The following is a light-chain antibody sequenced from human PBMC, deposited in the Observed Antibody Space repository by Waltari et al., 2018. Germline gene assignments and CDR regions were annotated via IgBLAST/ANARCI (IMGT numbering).Light chain of an antibody. J-gene: IGKJ1*01. CDR2: ATS. V-gene: IGKV1-39*01. Sequence: DVEMTQSPPSLSASVGDRVTITCRASPNLGSYLHWYQQKPGSAPKVLIFATSRLQSGVPSRFSGSGSGTDFTLTISNLQPEDFATYYCQQSYSTPQTFGPGTKVEIK. CDR1: PNLGSY. CDR3: QQSYSTPQT.